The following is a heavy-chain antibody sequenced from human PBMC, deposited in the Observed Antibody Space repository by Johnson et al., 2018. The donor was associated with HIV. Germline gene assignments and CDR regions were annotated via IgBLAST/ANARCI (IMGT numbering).Heavy chain of an antibody. CDR1: GFTFDDYT. CDR2: ISWDGGST. J-gene: IGHJ3*02. D-gene: IGHD3-22*01. Sequence: VQLVESGGGVVQPGGSLRLSCAASGFTFDDYTMHWVRQAPGKGLEWVSLISWDGGSTYYADSVKCRFTITRDNSKNSLYLQMNSLRTEDTALYYCSRTPHVTMIGVSLSAFDIWGQGTMVTVSS. CDR3: SRTPHVTMIGVSLSAFDI. V-gene: IGHV3-43*01.